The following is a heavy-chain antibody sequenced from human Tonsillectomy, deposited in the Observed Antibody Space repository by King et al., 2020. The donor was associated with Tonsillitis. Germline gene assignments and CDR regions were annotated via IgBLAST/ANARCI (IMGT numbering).Heavy chain of an antibody. Sequence: QLVQSGAEVKKPGESLKISCKGSGYSFTSYWIGWVRQMPGKGLEWMGIIYPGESDTRYSPSLQGQVTISVDQSISTAYLQWSSLKASDTAMYYCARRKYSDYDGWWYDYWGQGTLVTVSS. J-gene: IGHJ4*02. V-gene: IGHV5-51*01. CDR2: IYPGESDT. CDR3: ARRKYSDYDGWWYDY. CDR1: GYSFTSYW. D-gene: IGHD5-12*01.